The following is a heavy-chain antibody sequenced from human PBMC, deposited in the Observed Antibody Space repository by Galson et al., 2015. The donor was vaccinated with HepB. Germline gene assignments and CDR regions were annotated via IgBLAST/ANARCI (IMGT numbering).Heavy chain of an antibody. D-gene: IGHD6-19*01. Sequence: QSGAEVKKPGESLKISCKGSGYSFTTYWIGWVRQMPGKGLEWMGIIYPDDSDTKYRPSFQGQVTIPADKSISTAYLQWSSLKASDTAMYYCAARAGSSGWYTTAFDIWGQGTMVTVSS. CDR3: AARAGSSGWYTTAFDI. V-gene: IGHV5-51*03. J-gene: IGHJ3*02. CDR2: IYPDDSDT. CDR1: GYSFTTYW.